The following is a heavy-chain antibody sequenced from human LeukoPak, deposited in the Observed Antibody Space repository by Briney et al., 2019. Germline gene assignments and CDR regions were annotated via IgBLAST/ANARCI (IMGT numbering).Heavy chain of an antibody. CDR2: INHSGST. CDR3: ARDCSSTSCYLGYYYYGMDV. J-gene: IGHJ6*02. CDR1: GGSFSGYY. Sequence: SETLSLTCAVYGGSFSGYYWSWIRQPPGKGLEWIGEINHSGSTNYNPSLKSRVTISVDTSKNQFSLKLSSVTAADTAVYYCARDCSSTSCYLGYYYYGMDVWGQGTTVTVSS. V-gene: IGHV4-34*01. D-gene: IGHD2-2*01.